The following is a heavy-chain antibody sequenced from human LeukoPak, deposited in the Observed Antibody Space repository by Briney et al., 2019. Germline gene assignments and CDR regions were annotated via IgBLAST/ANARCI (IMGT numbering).Heavy chain of an antibody. Sequence: SETLSLTCTVSGGSMSSHYWSWLRQPAGKGLEWIGRFYISGSTTYSPSLKSRLTLSLDTSKNQFSLNLSTVTAADTAVYYCARDSGLTTGRFDSWGQGTMVTVSS. V-gene: IGHV4-4*07. D-gene: IGHD1-14*01. CDR3: ARDSGLTTGRFDS. J-gene: IGHJ3*02. CDR2: FYISGST. CDR1: GGSMSSHY.